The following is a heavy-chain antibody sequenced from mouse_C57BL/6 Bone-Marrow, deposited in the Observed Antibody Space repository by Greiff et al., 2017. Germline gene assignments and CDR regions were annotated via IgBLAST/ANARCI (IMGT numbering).Heavy chain of an antibody. V-gene: IGHV1-69*01. CDR2: IDPSDSYT. Sequence: QVQLQQPGAELVMPGASVKLSCKASGYTFTSYWMHWVKQGPGQGLEWIGEIDPSDSYTNYNQKFKGKSTLTVDKSSSTAYMQLSSLTSEDSAVYDCAGGDYTTGYFDVGGTGTTVTVSS. D-gene: IGHD2-4*01. CDR1: GYTFTSYW. CDR3: AGGDYTTGYFDV. J-gene: IGHJ1*03.